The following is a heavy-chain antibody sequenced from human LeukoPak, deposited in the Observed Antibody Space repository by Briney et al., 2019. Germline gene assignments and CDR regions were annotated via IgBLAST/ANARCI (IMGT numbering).Heavy chain of an antibody. J-gene: IGHJ3*02. Sequence: SVKVSCKASGGTFSSYAISWVRHAPGQGREWMGRIIPIFGTANYAQKFQGRVKITTDESTSTAYIEVSSLRSEDTAVYYCATGPGYWKSDAFDIWGQGTIVTVSS. CDR1: GGTFSSYA. V-gene: IGHV1-69*05. D-gene: IGHD1-1*01. CDR3: ATGPGYWKSDAFDI. CDR2: IIPIFGTA.